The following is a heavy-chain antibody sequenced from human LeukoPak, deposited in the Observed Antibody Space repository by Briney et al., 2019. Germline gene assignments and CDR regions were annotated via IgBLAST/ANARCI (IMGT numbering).Heavy chain of an antibody. V-gene: IGHV3-23*01. Sequence: GGSLRLSCAASGFTVSVNHMTWVRQAPGKGLEWVSGISGSGGSTYYADSVKGRFIISRENSKKMLYLQMNSLRAEDTAVYYCAKDQFYHDYVPGWFDPWGQGTLVTVSS. CDR1: GFTVSVNH. J-gene: IGHJ5*02. D-gene: IGHD3-16*01. CDR3: AKDQFYHDYVPGWFDP. CDR2: ISGSGGST.